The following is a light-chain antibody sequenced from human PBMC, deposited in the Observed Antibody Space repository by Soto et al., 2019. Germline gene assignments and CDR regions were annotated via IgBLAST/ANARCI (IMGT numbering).Light chain of an antibody. CDR3: SSYTRSSTLV. J-gene: IGLJ2*01. Sequence: QSVLTQPASVSGSPGQSITISCTGTSSDVGGYNYVSWYQQHPGKAPKLMIYDVSNRPSGVSNRYSGSKSGNTASLTISGIQAEHEADYYCSSYTRSSTLVFGGRTKLTLL. V-gene: IGLV2-14*01. CDR2: DVS. CDR1: SSDVGGYNY.